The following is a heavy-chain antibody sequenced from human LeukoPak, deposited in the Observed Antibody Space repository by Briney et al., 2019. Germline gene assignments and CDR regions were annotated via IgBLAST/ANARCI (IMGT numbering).Heavy chain of an antibody. V-gene: IGHV3-7*01. J-gene: IGHJ5*02. Sequence: GGSLRLSCAASGFTFSSYWMSWVRQAPGKGLEWVANIKQDGSEKYYVDSVKGRFTISRDNAKNSLYLQMNSLRAEDTAVYYCARDKVGATMSWFDPWGQGTLVTVSS. CDR1: GFTFSSYW. D-gene: IGHD1-26*01. CDR2: IKQDGSEK. CDR3: ARDKVGATMSWFDP.